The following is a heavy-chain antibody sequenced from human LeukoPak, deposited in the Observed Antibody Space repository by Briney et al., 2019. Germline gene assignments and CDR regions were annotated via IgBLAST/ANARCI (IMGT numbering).Heavy chain of an antibody. Sequence: GGSLRLSCAASGFTFDDNGMSWVRQAPGKGLVWVSRIDSDGSSTSYADSVKGRFTISRDDAKNTLYLQMNSLRAEDTAVYYCTRDYDILWGQGTLVTVSS. CDR3: TRDYDIL. CDR1: GFTFDDNG. D-gene: IGHD3-9*01. CDR2: IDSDGSST. J-gene: IGHJ4*02. V-gene: IGHV3-74*01.